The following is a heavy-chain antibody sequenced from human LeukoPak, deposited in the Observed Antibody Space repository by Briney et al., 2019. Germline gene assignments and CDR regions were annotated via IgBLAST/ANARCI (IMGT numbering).Heavy chain of an antibody. D-gene: IGHD6-13*01. J-gene: IGHJ4*02. CDR3: ARLDLWSSSFDY. CDR1: GGSIRSYY. CDR2: IYYSGST. V-gene: IGHV4-59*08. Sequence: SSETLSLTCTVSGGSIRSYYWSWIRQPPGKGLEWIGYIYYSGSTNYNPSLRSRVTISVDTSKNQFSLKLSSVTAADTAVYYCARLDLWSSSFDYWGQGTLVTVSS.